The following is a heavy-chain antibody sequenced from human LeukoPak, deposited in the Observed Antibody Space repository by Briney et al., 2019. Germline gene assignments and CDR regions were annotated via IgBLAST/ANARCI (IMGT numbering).Heavy chain of an antibody. Sequence: ASVKVSCTVSGYTLTELSMHWVRQAPGKGLEWMGGFDPEDGETIYAQKFQGRVTMTEDTSTDTAYMELSSLRSEDTAVYYCATVGDSSGYYYEGDYWGQGTLVTVSS. CDR1: GYTLTELS. V-gene: IGHV1-24*01. CDR2: FDPEDGET. CDR3: ATVGDSSGYYYEGDY. D-gene: IGHD3-22*01. J-gene: IGHJ4*02.